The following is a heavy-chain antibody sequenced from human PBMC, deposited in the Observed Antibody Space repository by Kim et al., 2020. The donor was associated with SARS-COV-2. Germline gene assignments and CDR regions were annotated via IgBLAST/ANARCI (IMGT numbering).Heavy chain of an antibody. J-gene: IGHJ4*02. Sequence: GGSLRLSCAASGFTFSSYGMHWVRQAPGKGLEWVAVISYDGSNKYYADSVKGRFTISRDNSKNTLYLQMNSLRAEDTAVYYCAKDSSYYDSSGDYWGQGTLVTVSS. D-gene: IGHD3-22*01. CDR1: GFTFSSYG. V-gene: IGHV3-30*18. CDR2: ISYDGSNK. CDR3: AKDSSYYDSSGDY.